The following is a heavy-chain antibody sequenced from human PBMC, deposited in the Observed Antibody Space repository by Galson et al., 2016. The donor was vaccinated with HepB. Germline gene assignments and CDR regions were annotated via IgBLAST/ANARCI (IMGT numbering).Heavy chain of an antibody. D-gene: IGHD2/OR15-2a*01. J-gene: IGHJ6*02. V-gene: IGHV4-59*01. CDR1: NASISSYY. CDR3: ARLKGLLLPQYYYYDGMDV. CDR2: IYYRGST. Sequence: ETLSLTCTVSNASISSYYWSWVRQPPGKGLEWIGYIYYRGSTNYNSSLKSRVTISIDTSKNQFSLNLSSVTAADTAVYYCARLKGLLLPQYYYYDGMDVWGQGSTVTVSS.